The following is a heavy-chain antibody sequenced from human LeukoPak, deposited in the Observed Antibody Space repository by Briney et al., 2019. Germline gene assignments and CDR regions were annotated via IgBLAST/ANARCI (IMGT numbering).Heavy chain of an antibody. D-gene: IGHD3-22*01. CDR1: GYTFARYG. Sequence: ASVKVSCKASGYTFARYGISWVRQAPGQGLEWMGWISAYNGNTNYAQKLQGRVTMTTDTSTSTAYMELRSLRSDDTAVYYCAREGYYYDSSGYYYGYWGQGTLVTVSS. J-gene: IGHJ4*02. V-gene: IGHV1-18*01. CDR2: ISAYNGNT. CDR3: AREGYYYDSSGYYYGY.